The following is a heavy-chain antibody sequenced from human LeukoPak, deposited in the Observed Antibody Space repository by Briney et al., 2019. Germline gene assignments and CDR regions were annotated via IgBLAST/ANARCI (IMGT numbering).Heavy chain of an antibody. CDR3: ARGRSGSGYNFDY. CDR1: GFTFSSYA. Sequence: GGSLRLSCAASGFTFSSYAMHWVRQAPGKGLEWVAVISYDGGSKYYADSVKGRFTISRDNSKNTLYLQMNSLRAEDTAVYYCARGRSGSGYNFDYWGQGTLVTVSS. J-gene: IGHJ4*02. D-gene: IGHD1-1*01. V-gene: IGHV3-30-3*01. CDR2: ISYDGGSK.